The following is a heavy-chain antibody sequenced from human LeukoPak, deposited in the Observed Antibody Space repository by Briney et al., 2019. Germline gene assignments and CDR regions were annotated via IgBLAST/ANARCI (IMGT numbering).Heavy chain of an antibody. V-gene: IGHV3-74*01. D-gene: IGHD4-17*01. J-gene: IGHJ4*02. Sequence: PVGSLRLSCAASGFTFSSYWMHWVRQAPGKGLVWVSRINSDGSSTSYADSVKGRFTISRDNAKNTLYLQMNSLRAEDTAVYYCATGMTTVTTFYFDYWGQGTLVTVSS. CDR2: INSDGSST. CDR1: GFTFSSYW. CDR3: ATGMTTVTTFYFDY.